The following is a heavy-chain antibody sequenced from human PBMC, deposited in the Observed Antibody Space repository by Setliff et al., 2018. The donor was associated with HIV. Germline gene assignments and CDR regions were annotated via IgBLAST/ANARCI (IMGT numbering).Heavy chain of an antibody. CDR3: ARDRGCMDV. CDR1: GFTFSHFW. V-gene: IGHV3-7*03. Sequence: LRLSCAASGFTFSHFWMTWVRQAPGKGLEWVATIKQDGSEKYYVDSVKGRFTISRDNAKNSLYLQMNSLRAEDTAVYYCARDRGCMDVWGQGTTVTVSS. J-gene: IGHJ6*02. CDR2: IKQDGSEK. D-gene: IGHD3-10*01.